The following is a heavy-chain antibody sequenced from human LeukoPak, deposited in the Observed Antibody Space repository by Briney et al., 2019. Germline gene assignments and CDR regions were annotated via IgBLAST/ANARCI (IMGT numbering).Heavy chain of an antibody. CDR1: GGSISSSSYY. V-gene: IGHV4-39*07. CDR2: IYHSGST. Sequence: SETLSLTCTVSGGSISSSSYYWGWIRQPPGKGLEWIGSIYHSGSTYYNPSLKSRVTISVDTSKNQFSLKLSSVTAADTAVYYCARTTAYSGSYHDAFDIWGQGTMVTVSS. D-gene: IGHD1-26*01. CDR3: ARTTAYSGSYHDAFDI. J-gene: IGHJ3*02.